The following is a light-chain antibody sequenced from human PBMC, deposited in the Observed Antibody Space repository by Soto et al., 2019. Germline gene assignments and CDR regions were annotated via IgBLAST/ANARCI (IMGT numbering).Light chain of an antibody. CDR3: QQYNNWPRT. CDR2: GAS. CDR1: ENVRTF. J-gene: IGKJ1*01. Sequence: TQSPATLSLSPGERATLSCRASENVRTFVDWYQQKPGQAPRLLIYGASTRATGIPARFSGSGSGTEFTLTISSLLSEDFAVYYCQQYNNWPRTFGQGTKVDIK. V-gene: IGKV3-15*01.